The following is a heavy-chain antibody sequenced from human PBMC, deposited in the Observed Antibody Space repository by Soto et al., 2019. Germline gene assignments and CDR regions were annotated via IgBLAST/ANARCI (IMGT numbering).Heavy chain of an antibody. CDR1: GCTFTGYY. Sequence: SCKASGCTFTGYYMHWVRQAPGKGLEWVSTILVDGRTFYVDSVKGRFTISRDSSQNTVYLQMNSLTAGDTALYYCAKATATGGGAFDICGQGTMVTVSS. J-gene: IGHJ3*02. CDR2: ILVDGRT. D-gene: IGHD2-8*02. CDR3: AKATATGGGAFDI. V-gene: IGHV3-23*01.